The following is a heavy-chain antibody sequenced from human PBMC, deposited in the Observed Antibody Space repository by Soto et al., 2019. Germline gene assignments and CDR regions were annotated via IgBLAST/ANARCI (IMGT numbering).Heavy chain of an antibody. CDR1: GFTFSSYA. J-gene: IGHJ3*02. V-gene: IGHV3-23*01. D-gene: IGHD3-3*01. Sequence: GGSLRLSCAASGFTFSSYAMSWVRQAPGKGLEWVSTISGSGGSTYYADSVKGRFTISRDNSKNTLYLQMNSLRAEDTAVYYCAKWETLRITIFRGDDAFDIWGQGTMVTVSS. CDR2: ISGSGGST. CDR3: AKWETLRITIFRGDDAFDI.